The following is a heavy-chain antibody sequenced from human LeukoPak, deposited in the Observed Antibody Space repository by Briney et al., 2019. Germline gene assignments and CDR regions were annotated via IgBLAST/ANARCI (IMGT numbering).Heavy chain of an antibody. CDR1: GFTFSDYY. CDR2: ISSRSNTI. J-gene: IGHJ4*02. CDR3: ARWGRTYNILTGYSY. V-gene: IGHV3-11*01. D-gene: IGHD3-9*01. Sequence: NPGGSLRLSCAASGFTFSDYYMSWIRQAPGKGLEWVSYISSRSNTIYYADSVKGRFTISRDNAKNSLYLHMNSLRSEDTAVYYCARWGRTYNILTGYSYWGQGTLVTVSS.